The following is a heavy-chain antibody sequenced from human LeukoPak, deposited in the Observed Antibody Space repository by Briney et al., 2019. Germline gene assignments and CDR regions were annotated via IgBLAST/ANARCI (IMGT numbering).Heavy chain of an antibody. Sequence: ASVKVSCKASGGTFSSYAISWVRQAPGQGLEWMGWIGAYNGNTNYAQKLQGRVTMTTDTSTSTAYMELRSLRSDDTAVYYCAREEVGWLTDYWGQGTLVTVSS. V-gene: IGHV1-18*01. CDR3: AREEVGWLTDY. D-gene: IGHD5-24*01. CDR2: IGAYNGNT. J-gene: IGHJ4*02. CDR1: GGTFSSYA.